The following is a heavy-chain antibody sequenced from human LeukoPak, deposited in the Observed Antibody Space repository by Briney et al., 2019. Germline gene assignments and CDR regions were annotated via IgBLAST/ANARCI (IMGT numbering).Heavy chain of an antibody. V-gene: IGHV4-38-2*02. CDR1: GGSISGYY. D-gene: IGHD3-3*01. Sequence: SETLSLTCTVSGGSISGYYWGWIRQPPGKGLEWIGSIYHSGSTYYNPSLKSRVTISVDTSKNQFSLKLSSVTAADTAVYYCARDYDFWSGYHNDAFDIWGQGTMVTVSS. CDR2: IYHSGST. CDR3: ARDYDFWSGYHNDAFDI. J-gene: IGHJ3*02.